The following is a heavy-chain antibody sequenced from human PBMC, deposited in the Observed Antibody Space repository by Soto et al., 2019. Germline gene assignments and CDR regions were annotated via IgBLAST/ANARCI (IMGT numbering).Heavy chain of an antibody. CDR3: ARAKFESTGWHQFDI. CDR2: VSHSGNT. J-gene: IGHJ4*02. Sequence: SETLSLTCTVSGGSFTGHFWSWVRQPPGKGLEWIGEVSHSGNTKYYPSLRSRVTLSVDPSKNQISLALTSVTAPDTAVYYCARAKFESTGWHQFDIWGQGTLVTVSS. CDR1: GGSFTGHF. V-gene: IGHV4-34*01. D-gene: IGHD7-27*01.